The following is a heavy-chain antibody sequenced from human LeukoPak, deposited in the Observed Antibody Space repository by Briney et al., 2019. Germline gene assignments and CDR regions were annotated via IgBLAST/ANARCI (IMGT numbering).Heavy chain of an antibody. V-gene: IGHV3-11*01. CDR3: ARERADALDI. CDR2: SSTSGSTI. J-gene: IGHJ3*02. Sequence: GGSLRLSCAASGFTFSDFHMCWIRQAPGKGLEWVSFSSTSGSTIFYADSVKGRFTISRDNGKNSLYLQMNSLRAEDTAVYYCARERADALDIWGPGTMVTVSS. CDR1: GFTFSDFH.